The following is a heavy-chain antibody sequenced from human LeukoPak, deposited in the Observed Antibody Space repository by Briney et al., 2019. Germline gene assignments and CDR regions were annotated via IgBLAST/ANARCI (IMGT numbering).Heavy chain of an antibody. CDR1: GGSVSSGSYY. CDR3: ARHDRRTGSHFDY. D-gene: IGHD1-14*01. Sequence: PSETLSLTCTVSGGSVSSGSYYWSWIRQPPGKGLEWIGYIYYSGSTNYNPSLKSRVTISVDTSKNQFSLKLSSVTAADTAVYYCARHDRRTGSHFDYWGQGTLVTVSS. J-gene: IGHJ4*02. V-gene: IGHV4-61*01. CDR2: IYYSGST.